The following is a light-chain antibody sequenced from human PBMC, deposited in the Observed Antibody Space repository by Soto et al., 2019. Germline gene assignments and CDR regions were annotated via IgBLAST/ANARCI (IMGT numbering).Light chain of an antibody. J-gene: IGLJ1*01. Sequence: QSSLTPPASVSGSPGQSIAISCTGTRSVIGGYNYVSWYQQHPGKAPKLMVYDVSNRPSGVSDRFSGSKSGNTASLTISGLQAEDEADYYCSSYTSSSTYLFGTGTKVTVL. CDR3: SSYTSSSTYL. CDR1: RSVIGGYNY. V-gene: IGLV2-14*03. CDR2: DVS.